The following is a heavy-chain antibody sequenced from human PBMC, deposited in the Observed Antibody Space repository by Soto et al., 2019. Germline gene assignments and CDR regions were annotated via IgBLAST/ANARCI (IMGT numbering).Heavy chain of an antibody. J-gene: IGHJ5*02. V-gene: IGHV4-31*03. Sequence: PSETLSLTCTVSGGSISSGGYYWSWIRQHPGKGLEWIGYIYYSGSTYYNPSLKSRVTISVDTSKNQFSLKLSSVTAADTAVYYCARASGSSSGMELNWFDPWGQGTLVTVSS. D-gene: IGHD6-13*01. CDR1: GGSISSGGYY. CDR3: ARASGSSSGMELNWFDP. CDR2: IYYSGST.